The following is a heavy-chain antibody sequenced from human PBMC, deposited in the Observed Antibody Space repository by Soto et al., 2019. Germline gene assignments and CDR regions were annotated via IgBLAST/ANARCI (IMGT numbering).Heavy chain of an antibody. V-gene: IGHV3-23*01. J-gene: IGHJ5*02. CDR2: ISGSGDST. CDR3: AKDWKEQQLAYWSDP. D-gene: IGHD6-13*01. CDR1: GFNFSSHG. Sequence: GGSLRLSYVVSGFNFSSHGVSWVRQAPGKGLEWVSSISGSGDSTYYADSVKGRFTISRDNSKNTLYLQMNSLRAEDTAVYYCAKDWKEQQLAYWSDPWGQGTLVTVSS.